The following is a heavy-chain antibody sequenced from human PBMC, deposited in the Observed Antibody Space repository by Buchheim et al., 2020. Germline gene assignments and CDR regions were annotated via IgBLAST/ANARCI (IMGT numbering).Heavy chain of an antibody. J-gene: IGHJ4*02. CDR1: GGSISSGGYY. D-gene: IGHD6-6*01. V-gene: IGHV4-31*03. CDR3: ARHIEYSSSWGRLTTRKSAPLEYFDY. Sequence: QVQLQESGPGLVKPSQTLSLTCTVSGGSISSGGYYWSWIRQHPGKGLEWIGYIYYSGSTYYNPSLKSRVTISVDTSKNQFSLKLSSVTAADTAVYYCARHIEYSSSWGRLTTRKSAPLEYFDYWGQGTL. CDR2: IYYSGST.